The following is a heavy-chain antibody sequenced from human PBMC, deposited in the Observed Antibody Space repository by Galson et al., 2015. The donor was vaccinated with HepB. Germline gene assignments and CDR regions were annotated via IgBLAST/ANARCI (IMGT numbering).Heavy chain of an antibody. J-gene: IGHJ4*02. CDR3: AREEGLVGATRPGYFGF. Sequence: SLRLSCAASGFNFNYAWMSWVRQAPGKGLEWVGRIKSKTDGGTTDYAAPVKGRFIISRDDSKNTLYLQVNSLRAEDTAVYYCAREEGLVGATRPGYFGFWGQGPRVTVSS. CDR2: IKSKTDGGTT. D-gene: IGHD1-26*01. V-gene: IGHV3-15*01. CDR1: GFNFNYAW.